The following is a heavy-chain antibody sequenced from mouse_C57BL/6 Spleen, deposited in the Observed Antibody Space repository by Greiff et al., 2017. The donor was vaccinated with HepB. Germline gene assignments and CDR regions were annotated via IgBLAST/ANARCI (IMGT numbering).Heavy chain of an antibody. V-gene: IGHV1-61*01. CDR2: IYPSDSET. J-gene: IGHJ1*03. D-gene: IGHD2-4*01. CDR3: AKGGYYDYDFWYFDV. CDR1: GYTFTSYW. Sequence: VKLQQPGAELVRPGSSVKLSCKASGYTFTSYWMDWVKQRPGQGLEWIGNIYPSDSETHYNQKFKDKATLTVDKSSSTAYMQLSSLTSEDSAVYYCAKGGYYDYDFWYFDVWGTGTTVTVSS.